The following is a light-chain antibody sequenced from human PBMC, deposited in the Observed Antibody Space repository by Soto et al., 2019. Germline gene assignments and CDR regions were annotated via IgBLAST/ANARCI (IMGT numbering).Light chain of an antibody. Sequence: DIQMTQSPSSLSASVGDRVTITCRASQGISNYLAWYQQRPGKVPKLLIYAASTLQSGVSSRFSGSGSGTDFTLTISSLLPEDVATYYCQNLDSAAFTFGPGTKVDI. V-gene: IGKV1-27*01. J-gene: IGKJ3*01. CDR1: QGISNY. CDR3: QNLDSAAFT. CDR2: AAS.